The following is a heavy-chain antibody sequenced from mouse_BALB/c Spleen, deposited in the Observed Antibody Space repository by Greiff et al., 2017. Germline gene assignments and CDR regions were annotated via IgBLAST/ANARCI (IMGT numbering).Heavy chain of an antibody. J-gene: IGHJ4*01. V-gene: IGHV1S29*02. CDR3: ARGNYGSSPYYAMDY. D-gene: IGHD1-1*01. Sequence: EVQLQQSGPELVKPGASVKISCKASGYTFTDYNMHWVKQSHGKSLEWIGYIYPYNGGTGYNQKFKGKATLTVDKSSSTAHMELRSLASEDSAVYYCARGNYGSSPYYAMDYWGQGTSVTVSS. CDR2: IYPYNGGT. CDR1: GYTFTDYN.